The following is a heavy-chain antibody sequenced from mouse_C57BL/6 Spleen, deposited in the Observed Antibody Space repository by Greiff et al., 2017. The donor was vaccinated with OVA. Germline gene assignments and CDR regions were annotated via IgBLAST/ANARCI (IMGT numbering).Heavy chain of an antibody. Sequence: EVKLVESGGGLVKPGGSLKLSCAASGFTFSSYTMSWVRQTPEKRLEWVATISGGGGNTYYPDSVKGRFTISRDNAKNTLYLQMSSLRSEDTALYYCARQDYGSSLLGYFDVWGTGTTVTVSS. J-gene: IGHJ1*03. V-gene: IGHV5-9*01. D-gene: IGHD1-1*01. CDR1: GFTFSSYT. CDR3: ARQDYGSSLLGYFDV. CDR2: ISGGGGNT.